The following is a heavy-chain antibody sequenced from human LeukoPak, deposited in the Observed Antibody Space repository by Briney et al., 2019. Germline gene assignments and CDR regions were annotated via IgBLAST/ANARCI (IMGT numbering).Heavy chain of an antibody. Sequence: QSGGSLRLACAASGFTFSSYVMNWVRQAPGKGLEWVSVISGGGGSTYYADSVKGRFTISRDNAKNSLYLQMNSLRAEDTAVYYCARLYSGYDRYYWFDPWGRGTLVTVSS. CDR2: ISGGGGST. V-gene: IGHV3-23*01. J-gene: IGHJ5*02. CDR3: ARLYSGYDRYYWFDP. CDR1: GFTFSSYV. D-gene: IGHD5-12*01.